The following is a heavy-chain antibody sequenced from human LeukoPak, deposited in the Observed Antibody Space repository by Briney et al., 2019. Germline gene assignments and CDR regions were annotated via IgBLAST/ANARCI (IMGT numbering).Heavy chain of an antibody. CDR2: ISDTGKT. CDR1: SASVSSYY. D-gene: IGHD3-3*01. J-gene: IGHJ5*02. V-gene: IGHV4-59*02. Sequence: SETLSLTCTFSSASVSSYYWDWLRQTPGKGLEWIGYISDTGKTDSNPSLKSRVSISLGPANKQFSLRLRSVTAADSAVYYCATGYYEPFATWGPGILVTVSS. CDR3: ATGYYEPFAT.